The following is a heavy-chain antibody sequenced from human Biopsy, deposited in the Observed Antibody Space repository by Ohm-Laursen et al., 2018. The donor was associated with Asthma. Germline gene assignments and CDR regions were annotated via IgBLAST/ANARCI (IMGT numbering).Heavy chain of an antibody. V-gene: IGHV3-30*03. D-gene: IGHD6-19*01. CDR1: GFTFSTYG. CDR2: TSFDGSNK. J-gene: IGHJ6*02. CDR3: ARAHSSGWTRGMDV. Sequence: SLRLSCAASGFTFSTYGMHWVRQAPGKGLDWVAGTSFDGSNKYFADSVEGRFTISRDNSQNTLYLQMNSLRVDDTAVYFCARAHSSGWTRGMDVWGQGTKVTVSS.